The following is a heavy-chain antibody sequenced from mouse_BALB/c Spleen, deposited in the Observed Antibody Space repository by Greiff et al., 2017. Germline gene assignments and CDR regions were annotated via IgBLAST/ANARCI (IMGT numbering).Heavy chain of an antibody. CDR3: AKGCGYDRGGSPYAMDY. Sequence: VKLMESGPDLVAPSQSLSITCTVSGFSLTSYGVHWVRQPPGKGLEWLVVIWSDGSTTYNSALKSRLSISKDNSKSQVFLKMNRLQTGDTAMYYCAKGCGYDRGGSPYAMDYWGQGTSVTVSS. CDR1: GFSLTSYG. D-gene: IGHD2-2*01. CDR2: IWSDGST. V-gene: IGHV2-6-2*01. J-gene: IGHJ4*01.